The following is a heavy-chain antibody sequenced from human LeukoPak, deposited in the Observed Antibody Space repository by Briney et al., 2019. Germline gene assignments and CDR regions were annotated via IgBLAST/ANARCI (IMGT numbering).Heavy chain of an antibody. D-gene: IGHD6-13*01. CDR1: GFTFSSYD. CDR2: IGTAGDT. J-gene: IGHJ5*02. CDR3: ARAAAGTYWFDP. V-gene: IGHV3-13*01. Sequence: GGSLRLSCAASGFTFSSYDMHWVRQVTGKGLEWVSGIGTAGDTYYPGSVKGRFTISRENAKNFLYLQMNSLRAGDTAVYYCARAAAGTYWFDPWGQGTLVTVSS.